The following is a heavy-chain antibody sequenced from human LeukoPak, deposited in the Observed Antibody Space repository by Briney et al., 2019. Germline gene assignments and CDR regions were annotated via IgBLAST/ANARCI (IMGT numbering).Heavy chain of an antibody. D-gene: IGHD3-22*01. CDR2: ISSSSSYI. V-gene: IGHV3-21*01. CDR1: GFTFSSYS. Sequence: GGSLRLSCAASGFTFSSYSMNWVRQAPGKGLEWVSSISSSSSYIYYADSVKGRFTISRDNAKNSLYLQMNSLRAEDTAVYYCARDFYYYDSSGYYRFDYWGQGTLVTVSS. CDR3: ARDFYYYDSSGYYRFDY. J-gene: IGHJ4*02.